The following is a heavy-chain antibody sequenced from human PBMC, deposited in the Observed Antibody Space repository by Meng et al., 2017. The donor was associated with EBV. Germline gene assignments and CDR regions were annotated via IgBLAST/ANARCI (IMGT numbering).Heavy chain of an antibody. J-gene: IGHJ4*02. CDR3: ARSSPVRFGELSN. CDR1: GGSISSSRYY. V-gene: IGHV4-39*07. CDR2: IYYSGST. Sequence: QLQLQESGPGLVKPSXXLSLTCPVSGGSISSSRYYWGWIRQPPGQGLEWIGSIYYSGSTYYNPSLKSRVTISVDTSKNQFSLKLSSVTAADTAVYYCARSSPVRFGELSNWGQGTLVTVSS. D-gene: IGHD3-10*01.